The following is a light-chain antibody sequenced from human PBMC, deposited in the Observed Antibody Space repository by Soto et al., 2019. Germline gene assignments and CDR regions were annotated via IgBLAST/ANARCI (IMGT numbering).Light chain of an antibody. CDR2: GAS. V-gene: IGKV3-15*01. J-gene: IGKJ5*01. Sequence: EIVMTQSPATLSVSPGERATLSCRASQNVRSNLAWYQQKPGQAPRLLIYGASTRATGIPARFSGTGSGTEFTLTINSLQSEDFAVYYCQQYNTWPPITFGQGTRLEIK. CDR1: QNVRSN. CDR3: QQYNTWPPIT.